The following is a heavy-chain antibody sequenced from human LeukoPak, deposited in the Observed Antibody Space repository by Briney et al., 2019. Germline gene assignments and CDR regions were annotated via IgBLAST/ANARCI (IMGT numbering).Heavy chain of an antibody. J-gene: IGHJ4*02. CDR2: INTDGRTT. CDR3: ARSLLYYYDSSGPEN. Sequence: GGSLRLSCAASGFTFSSYEMNWVRQAPGKGLVWVSRINTDGRTTNYADSVKGRFTISRDNAKNTLSLQMNSLRAEDTAVYYCARSLLYYYDSSGPENWGQGTLVTVSS. CDR1: GFTFSSYE. D-gene: IGHD3-22*01. V-gene: IGHV3-74*01.